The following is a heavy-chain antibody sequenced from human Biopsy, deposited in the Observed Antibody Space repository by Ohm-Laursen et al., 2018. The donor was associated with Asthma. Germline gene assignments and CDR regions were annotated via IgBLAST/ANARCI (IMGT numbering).Heavy chain of an antibody. Sequence: QTLSLTCTVGGAYIGSRDHHWSWIRQSPGTGLVWIGFVFWSETTHYNRSLERRLSISIDTTRNEFSMTLRSVTAADTAVYFCARVASYGDLYFGIDVWGPGTTVSVS. J-gene: IGHJ6*02. CDR3: ARVASYGDLYFGIDV. CDR1: GAYIGSRDHH. V-gene: IGHV4-30-4*01. D-gene: IGHD4-17*01. CDR2: VFWSETT.